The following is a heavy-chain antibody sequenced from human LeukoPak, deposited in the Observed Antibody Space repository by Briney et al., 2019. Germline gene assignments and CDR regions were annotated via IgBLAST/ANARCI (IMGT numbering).Heavy chain of an antibody. D-gene: IGHD1-26*01. Sequence: GGSLRLSCAASGFTFSNYWVGWVRQAPGKGLEWVAYIKREGSEKYYVDSVKGRFTISRDKAQHSLYLQMNSLRAEDTAVYYCARGPNRDSGSYHEGDCYMDVWGKGTTVTVSS. CDR2: IKREGSEK. CDR1: GFTFSNYW. V-gene: IGHV3-7*01. CDR3: ARGPNRDSGSYHEGDCYMDV. J-gene: IGHJ6*03.